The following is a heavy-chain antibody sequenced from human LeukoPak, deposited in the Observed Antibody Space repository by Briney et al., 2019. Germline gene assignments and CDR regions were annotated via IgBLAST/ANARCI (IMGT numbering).Heavy chain of an antibody. J-gene: IGHJ4*02. CDR1: GFIFYNYA. CDR3: ARDLLPYSSSSFDY. D-gene: IGHD6-6*01. CDR2: IGVSGGTT. Sequence: GGSLRLSCAASGFIFYNYAMSWVRQAPGKGLEWVSVIGVSGGTTYYADPVKGRFTISRDNAKNSLYLQMNSLRAEDTAVYYCARDLLPYSSSSFDYWGQGTLVTVSS. V-gene: IGHV3-23*01.